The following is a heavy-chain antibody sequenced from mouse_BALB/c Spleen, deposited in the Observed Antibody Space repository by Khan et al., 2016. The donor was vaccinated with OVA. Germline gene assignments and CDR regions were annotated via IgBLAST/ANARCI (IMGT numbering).Heavy chain of an antibody. V-gene: IGHV5-15*02. J-gene: IGHJ4*01. CDR3: AMSWAMDY. Sequence: EVELVESGGGLVQPGGSRKLSCAASGFTFSDYGSAWVRQAPGKGPEWVAFISSLAYSIYYADTVKGRFTISRENAKNTLYLEMSSLRSEDTAMYYCAMSWAMDYWGQGTSVTVSS. CDR2: ISSLAYSI. CDR1: GFTFSDYG.